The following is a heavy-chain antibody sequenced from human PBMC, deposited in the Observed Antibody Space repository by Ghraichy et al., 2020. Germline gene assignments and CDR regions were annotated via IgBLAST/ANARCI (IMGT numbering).Heavy chain of an antibody. J-gene: IGHJ5*02. Sequence: SETLSLTCAVYGGSFSGYYWSWIRQPPGKGLEWIGEINHSGSTNYNPSLKSRVTISVDTSKNQFSLKLSSVTAADTAVYYCARLYFDWLLSNWFDPWGQGTLVTVSS. V-gene: IGHV4-34*01. D-gene: IGHD3-9*01. CDR3: ARLYFDWLLSNWFDP. CDR2: INHSGST. CDR1: GGSFSGYY.